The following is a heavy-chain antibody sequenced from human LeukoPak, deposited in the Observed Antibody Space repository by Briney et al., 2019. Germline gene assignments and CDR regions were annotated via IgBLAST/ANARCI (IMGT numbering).Heavy chain of an antibody. CDR1: GFTFSSYW. Sequence: GGSLRLSCEASGFTFSSYWMTWVRQAPGKGLEWVANIKQDGSEKYYVDSVKGRFTISRDNAKNSLSLQMNSLSAEETAVYYCATPFSGFWFFDYWGQGTLVTVSS. CDR3: ATPFSGFWFFDY. J-gene: IGHJ4*02. CDR2: IKQDGSEK. D-gene: IGHD6-25*01. V-gene: IGHV3-7*01.